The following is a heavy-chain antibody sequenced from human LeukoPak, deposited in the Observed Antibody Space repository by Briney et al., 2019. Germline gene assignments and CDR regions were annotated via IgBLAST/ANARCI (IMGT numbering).Heavy chain of an antibody. D-gene: IGHD2-2*01. CDR1: GYTFTSYA. V-gene: IGHV1-46*03. Sequence: ASVKVSCKASGYTFTSYAMHWVRQAPGQGLEWMGIINPSGGSTSYAQKFQGRVTMTRDTSTSTVYMELSSLRSEDTAVYYCAAGAYCSSTSCYERGFEDYWGQGTLVTVSS. CDR3: AAGAYCSSTSCYERGFEDY. J-gene: IGHJ4*02. CDR2: INPSGGST.